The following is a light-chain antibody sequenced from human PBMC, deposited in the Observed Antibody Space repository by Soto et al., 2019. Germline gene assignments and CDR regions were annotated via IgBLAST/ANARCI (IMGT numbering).Light chain of an antibody. Sequence: HSVLTQPASVSGSAGQSISISCTGTNSDIGRYNFVSWYQQRPGQAPQPLIFDVSNRPSGISDRFSGSKSGTTASLTISGLQAEDEADYYCNSYTSTSPPYVFGTGTKVTVL. CDR3: NSYTSTSPPYV. CDR1: NSDIGRYNF. J-gene: IGLJ1*01. CDR2: DVS. V-gene: IGLV2-14*01.